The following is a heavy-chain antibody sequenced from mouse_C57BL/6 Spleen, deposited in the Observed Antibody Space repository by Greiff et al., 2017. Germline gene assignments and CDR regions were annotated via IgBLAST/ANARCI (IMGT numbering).Heavy chain of an antibody. CDR3: TTQEDYYGSSLNWYFDV. J-gene: IGHJ1*03. CDR1: GFNIKDYY. CDR2: IDPEDGDT. V-gene: IGHV14-1*01. D-gene: IGHD1-1*01. Sequence: VQLQQSGAELVRPGASVKLSCTASGFNIKDYYMHWVKQRPEQGLEWIGRIDPEDGDTEYAPKFQGKATMTADTSSNTAYLQLSSLTSEDTAVYYCTTQEDYYGSSLNWYFDVWGTGTTVTVSS.